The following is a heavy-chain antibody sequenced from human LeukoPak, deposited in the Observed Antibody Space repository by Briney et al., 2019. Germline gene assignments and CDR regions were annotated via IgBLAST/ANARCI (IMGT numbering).Heavy chain of an antibody. CDR3: ARDGAVAGLIDY. CDR1: GFTFSSYA. Sequence: GGSLRLSCAASGFTFSSYAMHWVRQAPGKGLEWVAVISYDGSYKYHADSVKGRFTISRDNSKNTLYLQMNSLRAEDTAVYYCARDGAVAGLIDYWGQGTLVTVSS. V-gene: IGHV3-30-3*01. J-gene: IGHJ4*02. CDR2: ISYDGSYK. D-gene: IGHD6-19*01.